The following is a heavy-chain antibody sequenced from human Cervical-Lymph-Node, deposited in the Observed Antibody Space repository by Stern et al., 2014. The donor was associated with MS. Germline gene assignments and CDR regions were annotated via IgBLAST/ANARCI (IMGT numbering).Heavy chain of an antibody. D-gene: IGHD2-15*01. CDR1: GFTFSSSW. V-gene: IGHV3-7*01. Sequence: EVHLVESGGGLVQPGGSLRLSCAASGFTFSSSWMNWVRQAPGKGLEWVANIKEDGSETYYVDSVKGRFTISRDNAKNSLYLQMNSLRAEDTAVYYCARGSDTWGQGTLVTVSS. CDR2: IKEDGSET. J-gene: IGHJ5*02. CDR3: ARGSDT.